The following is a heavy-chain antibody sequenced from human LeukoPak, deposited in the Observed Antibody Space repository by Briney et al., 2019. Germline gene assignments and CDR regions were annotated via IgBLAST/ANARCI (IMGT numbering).Heavy chain of an antibody. Sequence: GASVKVSCKASGYTFTSYYMHWVRQAPGQGLEWMGVINPSGGSTSYAQKFQGRVTMTRDMSTSTVYMELSSLRSEDTAVYYCARGAQGGKVHYYYYMDVWGKGTTVTVSS. V-gene: IGHV1-46*01. J-gene: IGHJ6*03. CDR1: GYTFTSYY. CDR2: INPSGGST. CDR3: ARGAQGGKVHYYYYMDV. D-gene: IGHD3-16*01.